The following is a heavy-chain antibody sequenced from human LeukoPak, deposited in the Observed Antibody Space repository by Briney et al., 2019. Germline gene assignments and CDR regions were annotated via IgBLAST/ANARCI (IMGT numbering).Heavy chain of an antibody. Sequence: HPGGSLRLSWAASGFTFSSYGMYWLRQAPGIGLEWVAVIWYDGSKKYYADSVKGRFTISRDNSNNIVYLQMNSLRAEDTAVYYCARVFGGDGYKDDVFDIWGQGTMVTVSS. CDR2: IWYDGSKK. V-gene: IGHV3-33*07. CDR1: GFTFSSYG. D-gene: IGHD2-21*02. CDR3: ARVFGGDGYKDDVFDI. J-gene: IGHJ3*02.